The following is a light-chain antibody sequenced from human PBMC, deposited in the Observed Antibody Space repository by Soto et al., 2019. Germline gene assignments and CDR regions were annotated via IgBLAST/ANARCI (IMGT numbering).Light chain of an antibody. V-gene: IGKV1-5*03. CDR1: QRISSR. CDR2: KAS. CDR3: QQYESYSKT. J-gene: IGKJ1*01. Sequence: DIQMTQSPSTLSASVGDKVTITCRASQRISSRLAWYQQKPGKAPKLLIHKASSLESGVPSRFSGSGSGTEFTLTISSLQPDDFATYYCQQYESYSKTFGQGTKVEIK.